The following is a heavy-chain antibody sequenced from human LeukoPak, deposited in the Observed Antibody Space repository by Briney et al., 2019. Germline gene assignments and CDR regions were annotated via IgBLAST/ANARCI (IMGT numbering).Heavy chain of an antibody. D-gene: IGHD3-22*01. CDR1: GFTFSSYG. CDR3: AKTRGYYDC. CDR2: IGVGGTT. Sequence: GGSLRLSCAASGFTFSSYGMNWVRQAPGKGLEWVSGIGVGGTTYYADSVKGRFTISRDTSKNTLYLQMNSLRAEDTAVYYCAKTRGYYDCWGQGTLVTVSS. J-gene: IGHJ4*02. V-gene: IGHV3-23*01.